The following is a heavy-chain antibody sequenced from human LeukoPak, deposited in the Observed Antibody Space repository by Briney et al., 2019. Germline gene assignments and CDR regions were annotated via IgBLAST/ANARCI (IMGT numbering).Heavy chain of an antibody. J-gene: IGHJ5*02. D-gene: IGHD6-13*01. V-gene: IGHV4-39*01. CDR3: ARHHAMGSSWFDWFDP. CDR1: GGSISSSSYY. CDR2: IYYSGST. Sequence: SETLSLTCTVSGGSISSSSYYWGWIRQPPGKGLEWIGSIYYSGSTYYNPSLKRRVTISVDTSKNQFSLKLSSVTAADTAVYYCARHHAMGSSWFDWFDPWGQGTLVTVSS.